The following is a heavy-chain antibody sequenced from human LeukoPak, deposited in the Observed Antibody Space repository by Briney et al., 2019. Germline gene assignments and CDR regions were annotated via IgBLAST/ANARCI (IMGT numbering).Heavy chain of an antibody. J-gene: IGHJ4*02. D-gene: IGHD5-18*01. Sequence: GGSLRLSCAASGFTFNSYTMNWVRQAPGKGLEWVSYISSISGTINYADSVKGRFTTSGDNARNSLFLQMNSLRAEDTAVYYCARDHNYAFDYWGQGTLVTVSS. CDR1: GFTFNSYT. CDR2: ISSISGTI. V-gene: IGHV3-48*01. CDR3: ARDHNYAFDY.